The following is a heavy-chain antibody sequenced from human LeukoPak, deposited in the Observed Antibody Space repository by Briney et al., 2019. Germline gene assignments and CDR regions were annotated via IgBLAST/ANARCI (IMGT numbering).Heavy chain of an antibody. J-gene: IGHJ4*02. V-gene: IGHV3-74*01. CDR2: ISPDGNTT. D-gene: IGHD3-9*01. CDR1: GFTFSSYW. CDR3: VKDKGKYYDILTGSIGGY. Sequence: GGSLRLSCAASGFTFSSYWMHWVRQAPGKGLVWVPRISPDGNTTPYADSVKGRFTISRDNSKNTLYLQMNSLRAEDTAVYYCVKDKGKYYDILTGSIGGYRGQGTLVTVSS.